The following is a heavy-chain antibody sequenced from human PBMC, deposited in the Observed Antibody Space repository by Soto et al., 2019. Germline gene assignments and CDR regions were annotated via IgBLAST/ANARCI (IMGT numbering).Heavy chain of an antibody. J-gene: IGHJ6*03. Sequence: ASVKVSCKASGYTFTSYDINWVRQATGQGLEWMGWMNPNSGNTGYAQKFQGRVTMTRNTSIRTAYMELGSLRSEATAVYYCARVLGVLVRGVTNYSYYYYMDVWGKGTTVTVSS. D-gene: IGHD3-10*01. V-gene: IGHV1-8*01. CDR2: MNPNSGNT. CDR3: ARVLGVLVRGVTNYSYYYYMDV. CDR1: GYTFTSYD.